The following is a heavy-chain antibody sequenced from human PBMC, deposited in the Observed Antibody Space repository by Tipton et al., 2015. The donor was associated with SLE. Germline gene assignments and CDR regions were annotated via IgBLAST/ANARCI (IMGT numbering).Heavy chain of an antibody. CDR1: GGSISSHY. CDR3: ARGPPWGVVVAATRYFQH. J-gene: IGHJ1*01. V-gene: IGHV4-59*11. Sequence: TLSLTCTVSGGSISSHYWSWIRQPPGKGLEWIGYIYYSGSTYYNPSLKSRVTISVDTSKNQFSLKLSSVTAADTAVYYCARGPPWGVVVAATRYFQHWGQGTLVTVSS. D-gene: IGHD2-15*01. CDR2: IYYSGST.